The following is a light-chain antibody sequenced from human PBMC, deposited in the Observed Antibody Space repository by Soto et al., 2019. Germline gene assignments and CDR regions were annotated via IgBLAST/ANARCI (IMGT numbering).Light chain of an antibody. V-gene: IGLV2-14*01. CDR1: SSDVGGYNY. Sequence: QPVLTQPASVSGSPGQSITISCTGTSSDVGGYNYVSWYQQHPGKAPKLMIYEVSNRPSGVSNRFSGSKSGNTASLTISGLQAEDEADYYCSSYTSSSTFHYVFGTGTKVTVL. J-gene: IGLJ1*01. CDR3: SSYTSSSTFHYV. CDR2: EVS.